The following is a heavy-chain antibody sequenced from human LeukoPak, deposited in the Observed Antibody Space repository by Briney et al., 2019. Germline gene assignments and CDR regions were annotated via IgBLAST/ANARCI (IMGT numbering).Heavy chain of an antibody. V-gene: IGHV3-53*05. J-gene: IGHJ3*02. Sequence: PGGSLRLSCAASGFTVSSNYMSWVRQAPGKGLEWVSVIYSGGSTYYADSVKGRFTISRDNPKNTLYLQMNSLRAEDTAVYYCAKEVVVADDAFDIWGQGTMVTVSS. CDR2: IYSGGST. CDR1: GFTVSSNY. D-gene: IGHD2-15*01. CDR3: AKEVVVADDAFDI.